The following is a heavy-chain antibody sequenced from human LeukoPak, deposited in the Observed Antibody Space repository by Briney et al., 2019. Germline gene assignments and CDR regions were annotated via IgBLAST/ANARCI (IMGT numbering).Heavy chain of an antibody. V-gene: IGHV1-2*02. CDR3: GRNRLGKALDI. J-gene: IGHJ3*02. CDR2: INPNSGAT. D-gene: IGHD1-26*01. Sequence: ASVKVSCKPYGYTFTDYYIHWVRQAPGQGLEWMGWINPNSGATNYAQNFQGRLTLTRDTSISTAYMELNRLRSDDTATFYCGRNRLGKALDIWGQGTMVTVSS. CDR1: GYTFTDYY.